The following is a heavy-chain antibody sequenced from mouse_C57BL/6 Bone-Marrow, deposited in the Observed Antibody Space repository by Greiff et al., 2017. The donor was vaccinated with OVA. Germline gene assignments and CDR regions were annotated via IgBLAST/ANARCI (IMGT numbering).Heavy chain of an antibody. CDR1: GYTFTSYW. Sequence: QVHVKQPGAELVKPGASVKMSCKASGYTFTSYWITWVKQRPGQGLEWIGDIYPGSGRTNYNETFKSKATLTVDTSSSTAYMQLSSLTSEDSAVYYGARSGIATVEGDFAMDYWGQGTSVTVSS. CDR3: ARSGIATVEGDFAMDY. J-gene: IGHJ4*01. V-gene: IGHV1-55*01. D-gene: IGHD1-1*01. CDR2: IYPGSGRT.